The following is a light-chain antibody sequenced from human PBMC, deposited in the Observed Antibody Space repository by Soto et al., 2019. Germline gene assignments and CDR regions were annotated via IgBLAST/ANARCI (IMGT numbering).Light chain of an antibody. Sequence: FLTQSPGTLSLSPGERATLPCRASQSVSSAYLAWYQQKPGQAPRLLMYGASNRATGIPDRFRGGGSGTGFTLTISRLEPVDFAVYYCQQYGESPPWTFGQGTKVDIK. CDR2: GAS. CDR3: QQYGESPPWT. J-gene: IGKJ1*01. CDR1: QSVSSAY. V-gene: IGKV3-20*01.